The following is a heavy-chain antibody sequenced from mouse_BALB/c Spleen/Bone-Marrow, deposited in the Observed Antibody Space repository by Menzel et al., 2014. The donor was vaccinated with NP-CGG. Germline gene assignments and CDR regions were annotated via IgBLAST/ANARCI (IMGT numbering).Heavy chain of an antibody. CDR3: ERLHYYGSFVY. V-gene: IGHV4-1*02. Sequence: EVKLVESGGGLVQPGGSLKLSCAASGFDFSRYWMSWVRQAPGKGLEWIGEINPDSSTINYTPSLKDKFIISRDNAKNPLHLKMRKVSSEDTAFYYWERLHYYGSFVYGGQGTRVTFSA. D-gene: IGHD1-2*01. CDR2: INPDSSTI. J-gene: IGHJ3*01. CDR1: GFDFSRYW.